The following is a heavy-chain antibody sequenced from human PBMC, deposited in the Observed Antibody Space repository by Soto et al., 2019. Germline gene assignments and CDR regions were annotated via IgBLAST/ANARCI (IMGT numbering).Heavy chain of an antibody. V-gene: IGHV2-5*02. CDR3: AHRVLRTVFGLVTTTAIYFDF. D-gene: IGHD3-3*01. CDR1: GFSLTTSGVG. J-gene: IGHJ4*02. CDR2: IYWDDDK. Sequence: QITLNESGPTVVRPTETLTLTCRFSGFSLTTSGVGVGWIRQSPGKAPGWLALIYWDDDKRYSASLQSRLTITKDTSKNQVVLTVSDLGPTDTATYYCAHRVLRTVFGLVTTTAIYFDFWGQGTPVAVSS.